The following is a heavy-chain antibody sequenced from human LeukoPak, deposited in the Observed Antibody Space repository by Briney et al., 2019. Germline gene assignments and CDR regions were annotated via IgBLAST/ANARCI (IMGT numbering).Heavy chain of an antibody. J-gene: IGHJ4*02. CDR2: ITPFLGIA. Sequence: SVKVSCKASGDTFNSYAINCVRQAPGHRPEWMGRITPFLGIANYPQKFQGRVTITADESTTTAYMELSSLRSEDTAVYYCAREACREMGLMWPRLGGQDCRYDHWGQGTLVTVSS. V-gene: IGHV1-69*04. CDR3: AREACREMGLMWPRLGGQDCRYDH. D-gene: IGHD3-16*01. CDR1: GDTFNSYA.